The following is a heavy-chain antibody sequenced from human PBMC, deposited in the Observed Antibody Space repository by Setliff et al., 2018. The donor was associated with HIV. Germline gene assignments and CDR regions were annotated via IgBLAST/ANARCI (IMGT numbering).Heavy chain of an antibody. D-gene: IGHD6-13*01. CDR1: GGSISSYY. Sequence: SETLSLTCTVSGGSISSYYWSWIRQSAGKGLEWIGRIYTSGSSYYNPSLRSRVTMSVDTSKNQISLNLSSVTAADTAVYYCARVGQQQLVLNDAFDIWGQGTMVTVSS. V-gene: IGHV4-4*07. J-gene: IGHJ3*02. CDR2: IYTSGSS. CDR3: ARVGQQQLVLNDAFDI.